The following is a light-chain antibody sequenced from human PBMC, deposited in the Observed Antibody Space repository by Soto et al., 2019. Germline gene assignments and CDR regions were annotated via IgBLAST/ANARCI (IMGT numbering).Light chain of an antibody. Sequence: EIVLTQSPGTLSLSPGERATLSCRASQSLSSTYLAWYPRKPGQGPRLLVYGPSCRATGIPDRFIGSGSATDFTRTISRLEPHGVAEYHWQQYGNSPPTFRGGTKVEI. V-gene: IGKV3-20*01. CDR3: QQYGNSPPT. CDR2: GPS. J-gene: IGKJ4*01. CDR1: QSLSSTY.